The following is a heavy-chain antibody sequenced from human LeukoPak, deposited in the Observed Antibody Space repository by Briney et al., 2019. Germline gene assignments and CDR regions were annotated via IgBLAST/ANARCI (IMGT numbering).Heavy chain of an antibody. Sequence: GGSLRLSCVASGFTFTSDAMNWVRQAPGKGLEWVSSTVSRGTSQYADSVKGRFTVSRDTSKNTLYLQMNSLRADDTAVYYCAKCSTSAYTTGWCNWIDPWGQGTLVTVSS. CDR2: TVSRGTS. CDR1: GFTFTSDA. D-gene: IGHD6-19*01. V-gene: IGHV3-23*01. J-gene: IGHJ5*02. CDR3: AKCSTSAYTTGWCNWIDP.